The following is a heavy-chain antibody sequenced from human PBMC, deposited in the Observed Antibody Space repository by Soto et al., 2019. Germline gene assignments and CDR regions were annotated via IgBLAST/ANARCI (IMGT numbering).Heavy chain of an antibody. V-gene: IGHV1-69*02. Sequence: QVQLVQSGAEVKKPGSSVKVSCKASGGTFSSYTISWVRQAPGQGLEWMGRIIPILGIANYAQKFQGRVTITADKSTSTAYMELSSLRSEDTAVYYCARGYCSGGSCYPLDYWGQGTLVTVSS. CDR2: IIPILGIA. D-gene: IGHD2-15*01. J-gene: IGHJ4*02. CDR1: GGTFSSYT. CDR3: ARGYCSGGSCYPLDY.